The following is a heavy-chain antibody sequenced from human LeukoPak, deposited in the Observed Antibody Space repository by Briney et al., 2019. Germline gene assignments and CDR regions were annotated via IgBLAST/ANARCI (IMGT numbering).Heavy chain of an antibody. D-gene: IGHD6-19*01. J-gene: IGHJ4*02. CDR3: ARIYSSGWSNDY. Sequence: SGPTLVNPTQTLTLTCTLSGFSLSTSGVCVSWIRQPPGKALEWLARIDWDDDKYYSTSLKTRLTISKDTSKNQVVLIMTNMDPVDTATYYCARIYSSGWSNDYWGQGTLVTVSS. CDR1: GFSLSTSGVC. CDR2: IDWDDDK. V-gene: IGHV2-70*11.